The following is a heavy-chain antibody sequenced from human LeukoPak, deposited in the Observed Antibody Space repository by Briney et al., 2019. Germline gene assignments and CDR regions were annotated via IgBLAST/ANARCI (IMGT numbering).Heavy chain of an antibody. J-gene: IGHJ3*02. CDR1: GGSISSGSYY. Sequence: SETLSLTCTVSGGSISSGSYYWGWIRQPPGKGLEWIGSIYYSGNTYYNPSLKSRVTISVDTSKIQFSLKLSSVTAADTAVYYCASYCSSASCPHRRAFDIWGQGTMVTVSS. D-gene: IGHD2-2*01. CDR3: ASYCSSASCPHRRAFDI. CDR2: IYYSGNT. V-gene: IGHV4-39*01.